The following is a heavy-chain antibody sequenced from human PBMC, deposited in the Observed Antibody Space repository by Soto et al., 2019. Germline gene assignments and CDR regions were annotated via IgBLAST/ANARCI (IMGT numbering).Heavy chain of an antibody. CDR3: ARSITTLGVVTISDDNWYDP. D-gene: IGHD3-3*01. CDR1: GLTFSSYW. J-gene: IGHJ5*02. V-gene: IGHV3-7*03. Sequence: GGSLRLSCEASGLTFSSYWMTWVRQAPGKGLEWVADIKPDGSEKYYVDSVEGRFTISRDNAKNSIYLEMNSLRVEDTAVYYCARSITTLGVVTISDDNWYDPWSQGTPVTVSS. CDR2: IKPDGSEK.